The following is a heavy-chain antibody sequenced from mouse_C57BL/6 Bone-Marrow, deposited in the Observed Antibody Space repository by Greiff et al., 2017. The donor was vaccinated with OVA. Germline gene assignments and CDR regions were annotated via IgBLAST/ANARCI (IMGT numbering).Heavy chain of an antibody. D-gene: IGHD1-1*01. CDR2: IYPGNSDT. Sequence: DVQLQASGTVLARPGASVKMSCKTSGYTFTSYWMHWVTQRPGQGLEWIGAIYPGNSDTSYNQKFKGKAKLTAVTSASTAYMELSSLTNEDSAVYYCTRCDGSSPYAMDYWGQGTSVTVSS. CDR3: TRCDGSSPYAMDY. CDR1: GYTFTSYW. J-gene: IGHJ4*01. V-gene: IGHV1-5*01.